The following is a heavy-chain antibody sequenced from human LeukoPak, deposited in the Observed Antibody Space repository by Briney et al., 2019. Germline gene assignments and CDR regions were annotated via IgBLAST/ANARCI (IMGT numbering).Heavy chain of an antibody. CDR3: ARGTIFGVVIDPYYFDY. V-gene: IGHV4-39*07. CDR2: IFYSGST. CDR1: GGSIRGSSHY. Sequence: SETLSLTCTVSGGSIRGSSHYWGWVRQPPGKGLEWIVRIFYSGSTYYSPSLKSRVTISVDTSKKQFSLKLSSVTAADTAVYYCARGTIFGVVIDPYYFDYWGQGTLVTVSS. D-gene: IGHD3-3*01. J-gene: IGHJ4*02.